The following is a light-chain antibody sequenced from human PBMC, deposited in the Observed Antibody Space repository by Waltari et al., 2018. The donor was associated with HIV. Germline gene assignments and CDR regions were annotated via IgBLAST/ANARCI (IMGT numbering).Light chain of an antibody. V-gene: IGLV3-1*01. J-gene: IGLJ2*01. Sequence: SYELTQPPSVSVSPGQTATITCSGDDLGGRSACWYQQKPGLSHVLVIYQENRRASGILGRFSGSKPGNAATLTISGTEGMDEADLFWRAWDSSTVVFGGGTKLTVL. CDR2: QEN. CDR1: DLGGRS. CDR3: RAWDSSTVV.